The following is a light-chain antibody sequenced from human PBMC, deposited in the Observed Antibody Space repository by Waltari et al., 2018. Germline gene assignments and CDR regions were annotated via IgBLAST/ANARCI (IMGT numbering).Light chain of an antibody. Sequence: QLVLTQSPSASASLGASVKLTCTLSSGHSSYAIAWHQQQPEKGLRYLMKLNDDGSISKGDGIPDRFSGSSSGAERYLTISSLQVEDEADYYCQTWGTGIQVFGGGTKLTVL. J-gene: IGLJ3*02. V-gene: IGLV4-69*01. CDR2: LNDDGSI. CDR1: SGHSSYA. CDR3: QTWGTGIQV.